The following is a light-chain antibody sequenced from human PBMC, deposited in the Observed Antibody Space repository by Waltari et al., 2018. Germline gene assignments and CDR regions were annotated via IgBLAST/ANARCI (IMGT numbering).Light chain of an antibody. CDR3: AAWDDSLNGV. V-gene: IGLV1-44*01. J-gene: IGLJ3*02. CDR2: SNN. CDR1: STHIGTKT. Sequence: QSVLTPPPSASGAPGQRVTISCFGSSTHIGTKTVTWYQQLPGTAPKLLIYSNNQRPSGVPDRFSGSKSGTSASLAISGLQSEDEADYYCAAWDDSLNGVFGGGTKLTVL.